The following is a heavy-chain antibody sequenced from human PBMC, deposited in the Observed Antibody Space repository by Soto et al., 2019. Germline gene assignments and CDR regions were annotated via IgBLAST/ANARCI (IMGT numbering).Heavy chain of an antibody. D-gene: IGHD6-6*01. V-gene: IGHV1-69*13. J-gene: IGHJ6*02. Sequence: GASVKVSCTASGGTFSSYAISWVRQAPGQGLEWMGGIIPIFGTANYAQKFQGRVTITADESTSTAYMELSSLRSEDTAVYYCARERYSSSPTSRYYYGMDVWGQGTTVTVSS. CDR1: GGTFSSYA. CDR2: IIPIFGTA. CDR3: ARERYSSSPTSRYYYGMDV.